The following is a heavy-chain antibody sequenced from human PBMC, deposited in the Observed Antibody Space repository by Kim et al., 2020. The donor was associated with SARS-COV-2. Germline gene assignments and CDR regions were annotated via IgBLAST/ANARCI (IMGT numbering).Heavy chain of an antibody. CDR1: GFTFESFW. D-gene: IGHD6-19*01. Sequence: GGSLRLSCAASGFTFESFWMHWVRRAPGKGLVWVSSIQGDGAKTNYADSVKGRLTISRDNTKNTLYLHINSLRVEDTAVYYCASRVGGWAVYWGQGTVVT. V-gene: IGHV3-74*01. CDR3: ASRVGGWAVY. CDR2: IQGDGAKT. J-gene: IGHJ4*02.